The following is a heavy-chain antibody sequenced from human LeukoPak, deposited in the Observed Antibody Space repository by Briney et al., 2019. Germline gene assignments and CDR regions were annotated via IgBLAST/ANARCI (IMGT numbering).Heavy chain of an antibody. CDR3: ARGLSAVVY. D-gene: IGHD3-16*02. CDR1: GFTFSSYA. V-gene: IGHV4-34*01. Sequence: PGGSLRLSCAASGFTFSSYAMSWVRQAPGKGLEWIGEINHSGSTNYNPSLKSRVTISVDTSKKQFSLKLSSVTAADTAVYYCARGLSAVVYWGQGTLVTVSS. CDR2: INHSGST. J-gene: IGHJ4*02.